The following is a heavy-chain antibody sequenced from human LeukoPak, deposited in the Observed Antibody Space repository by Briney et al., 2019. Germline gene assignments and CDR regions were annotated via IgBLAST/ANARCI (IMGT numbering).Heavy chain of an antibody. J-gene: IGHJ4*02. CDR1: GFTFSDAW. Sequence: PGGPLRLSCAPSGFTFSDAWMSWVRQAPGEGLEWVGRIKSKTDGGTIDYAAPVKGRFTISNDDSKKTTYLQMNSLKTEDTAVYYCTAVRWSGSFDYWGQGTLVTVSS. V-gene: IGHV3-15*05. D-gene: IGHD1-26*01. CDR3: TAVRWSGSFDY. CDR2: IKSKTDGGTI.